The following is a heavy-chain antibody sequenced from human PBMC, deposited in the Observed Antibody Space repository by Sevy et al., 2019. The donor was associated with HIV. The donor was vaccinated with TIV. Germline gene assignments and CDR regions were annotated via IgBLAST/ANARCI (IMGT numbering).Heavy chain of an antibody. J-gene: IGHJ4*02. CDR2: FDPEDGET. V-gene: IGHV1-24*01. CDR1: GYTLTELS. CDR3: STTRDYYDSSGYPFDY. Sequence: ASVKVSCKVSGYTLTELSMHWGRQAPGKGLEWMATFDPEDGETIYAQKFQGRVTMTEDTSTDTAYMELSSLRSEDTAVYYCSTTRDYYDSSGYPFDYWGQGTLVTVSS. D-gene: IGHD3-22*01.